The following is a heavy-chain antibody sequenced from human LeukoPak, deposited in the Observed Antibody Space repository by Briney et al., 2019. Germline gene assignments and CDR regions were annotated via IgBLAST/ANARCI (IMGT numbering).Heavy chain of an antibody. J-gene: IGHJ6*03. D-gene: IGHD5-24*01. CDR2: IYYSGST. CDR3: ARDRCYYYMDV. Sequence: SETLSLTCTVSGGSISSYYWSWIRQPPGKGLEWIGYIYYSGSTNYNPSLKSRVTISVDTSKNQFSLKLSSVTAADTAVYYCARDRCYYYMDVWGKGTTVTVSS. CDR1: GGSISSYY. V-gene: IGHV4-59*01.